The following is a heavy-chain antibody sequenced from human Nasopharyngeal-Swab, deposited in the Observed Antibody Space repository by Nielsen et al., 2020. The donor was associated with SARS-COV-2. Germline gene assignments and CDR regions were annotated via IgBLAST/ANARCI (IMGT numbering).Heavy chain of an antibody. D-gene: IGHD3-22*01. V-gene: IGHV1-24*01. CDR1: GYIITEFS. Sequence: ASSKVFCYVSGYIITEFSMHWVRQAPGKGLEWMGGFDPEDGETIYAQKFQGRVTMTEDASTDTAYMELSSLRSEDTAVYYCATPGVYDSSGYCRLDYWGQGTLVTVSS. CDR2: FDPEDGET. CDR3: ATPGVYDSSGYCRLDY. J-gene: IGHJ4*02.